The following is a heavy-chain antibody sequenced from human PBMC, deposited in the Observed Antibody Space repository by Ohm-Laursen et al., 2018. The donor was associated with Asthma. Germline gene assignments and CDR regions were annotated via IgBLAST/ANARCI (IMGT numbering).Heavy chain of an antibody. CDR2: IYHSGST. J-gene: IGHJ5*02. D-gene: IGHD1-1*01. CDR3: ARRGVRLTSWFDP. CDR1: GGSISSSNW. Sequence: TLSLTCAVSGGSISSSNWWSWVRQPPVKGLEWIGEIYHSGSTNYNPSLKSRVTISGDKSKNQFSLKLSSVTAADTAVYYCARRGVRLTSWFDPWGQGTLVTVSS. V-gene: IGHV4-4*02.